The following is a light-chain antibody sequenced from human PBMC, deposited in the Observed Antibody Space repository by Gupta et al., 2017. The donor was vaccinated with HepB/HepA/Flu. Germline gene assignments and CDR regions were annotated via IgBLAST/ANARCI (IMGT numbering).Light chain of an antibody. CDR2: QDS. CDR3: QAWDSNTAI. J-gene: IGLJ2*01. CDR1: KLGEKY. Sequence: SYELTQPPSVSVSPGQTASITCSGDKLGEKYACWYQQKPGQSPVVLMYQDSKRPSGIPERFSGSNSGNTATLTISGTQAMDEADYCCQAWDSNTAIFGGGTKLTVL. V-gene: IGLV3-1*01.